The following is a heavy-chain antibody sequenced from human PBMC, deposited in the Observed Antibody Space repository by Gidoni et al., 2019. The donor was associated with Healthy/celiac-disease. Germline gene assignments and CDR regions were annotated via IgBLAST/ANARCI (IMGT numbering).Heavy chain of an antibody. CDR2: MSSSSSDR. J-gene: IGHJ4*02. Sequence: QVQPVESGGGLVKPGGSLRLSCPASGFTSGDYYMSWTRQAPGKGLEWGSYMSSSSSDRNDEDTVKGRFTISRDNAKNSLYLQMNRLRAEDTAVYYCAKDGDYYDSSGYYYSWGQGTLVTVSS. CDR1: GFTSGDYY. D-gene: IGHD3-22*01. V-gene: IGHV3-11*06. CDR3: AKDGDYYDSSGYYYS.